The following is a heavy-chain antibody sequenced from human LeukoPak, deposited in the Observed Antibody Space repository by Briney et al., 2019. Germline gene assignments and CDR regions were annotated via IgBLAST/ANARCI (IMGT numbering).Heavy chain of an antibody. J-gene: IGHJ5*02. CDR2: INPNSGGT. Sequence: ASVKVSCKASGYTFTGYYMHWVRQAPGQGLEWMGWINPNSGGTNYAQKFQGRVTMTRDTSISTAYMELSRLRSDDTAVYYCARAHYDYGDPDSNWFDPWGQGTLVTVSS. V-gene: IGHV1-2*02. CDR1: GYTFTGYY. CDR3: ARAHYDYGDPDSNWFDP. D-gene: IGHD4-17*01.